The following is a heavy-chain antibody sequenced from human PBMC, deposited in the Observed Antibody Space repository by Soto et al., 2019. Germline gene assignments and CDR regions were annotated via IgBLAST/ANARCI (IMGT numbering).Heavy chain of an antibody. J-gene: IGHJ6*03. V-gene: IGHV3-9*01. Sequence: GGSLRLSCAASGFAFDAYAMHGVRQATGKGLEWVSGISWNSGGIDYADSVRGRFTISRDNAKNSLYLQMSSLRAEDTALYYCAKGGDDFWRDYFYYYMDVWGKGTTVTVSS. D-gene: IGHD3-3*01. CDR3: AKGGDDFWRDYFYYYMDV. CDR2: ISWNSGGI. CDR1: GFAFDAYA.